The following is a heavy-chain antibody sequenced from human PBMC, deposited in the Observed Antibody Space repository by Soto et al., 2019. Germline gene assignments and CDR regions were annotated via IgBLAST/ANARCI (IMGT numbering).Heavy chain of an antibody. CDR3: AKSPRLIAEDYYYYYGMDA. CDR2: ISAYNGNT. D-gene: IGHD6-13*01. V-gene: IGHV1-18*04. J-gene: IGHJ6*02. CDR1: GYNFTSYV. Sequence: EKVSCKAYGYNFTSYVMSWVLQAPGQGLEWMGWISAYNGNTNYAQKLQGRVTMTTDTSTSTAYMELRSLRSDDTAVYYCAKSPRLIAEDYYYYYGMDAWGQGTTVTVSS.